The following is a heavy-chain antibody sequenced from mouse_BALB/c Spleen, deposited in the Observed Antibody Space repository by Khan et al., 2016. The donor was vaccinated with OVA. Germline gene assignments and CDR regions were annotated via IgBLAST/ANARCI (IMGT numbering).Heavy chain of an antibody. D-gene: IGHD6-1*01. CDR2: IYPGSGTT. J-gene: IGHJ3*01. Sequence: QVQLKQSGPELVKPGASVKMSCKASGYTFTDYVINWVKQRTGQGLEWIGEIYPGSGTTYYNEKFKGKATLTADKSSNTAYMQLSSLTSDDSAVYFCAKNYASYFAYWGQGTLVTVSA. CDR1: GYTFTDYV. V-gene: IGHV1-77*01. CDR3: AKNYASYFAY.